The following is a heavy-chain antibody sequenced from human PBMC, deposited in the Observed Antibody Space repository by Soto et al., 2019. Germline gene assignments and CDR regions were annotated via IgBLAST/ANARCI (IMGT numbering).Heavy chain of an antibody. CDR1: GGSFSYYY. J-gene: IGHJ6*02. CDR2: IDHSGSP. V-gene: IGHV4-34*01. D-gene: IGHD1-26*01. Sequence: SETLSLTCAVSGGSFSYYYWSWIRQPPGKGLEWIGEIDHSGSPDYNPSLKSRVTMSVDTSKNQFSLKVRSVTAADTAVYYCARARIGNYYYYGLDVWGQGTTVTVSS. CDR3: ARARIGNYYYYGLDV.